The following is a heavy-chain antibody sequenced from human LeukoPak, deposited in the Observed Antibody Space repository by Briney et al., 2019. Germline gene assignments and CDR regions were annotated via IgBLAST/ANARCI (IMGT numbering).Heavy chain of an antibody. CDR3: ARDVGPYDILTTGY. D-gene: IGHD3-9*01. CDR2: IWYDGSNK. V-gene: IGHV3-33*01. CDR1: GFTFSSYG. Sequence: PGRSLRLSCAASGFTFSSYGMHWVRQAPGKGLEWVAVIWYDGSNKYYADSVKGRFTISRDNSKNTLYLQMNSLRAEDTAVYYCARDVGPYDILTTGYWGQGTLVTVSS. J-gene: IGHJ4*02.